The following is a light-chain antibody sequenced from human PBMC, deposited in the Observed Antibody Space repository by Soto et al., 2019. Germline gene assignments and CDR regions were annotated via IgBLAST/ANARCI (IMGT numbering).Light chain of an antibody. Sequence: QSVLTQPASVSGPPGQSITISCTGTTSDVGGYNYVSWYQQHPGKAPKLMIYEVSNRPSGVSNRFSGSKSGNTASLTISGLQAEDEADYYCSSYTSRSTLVVFGGGTKLTVL. CDR1: TSDVGGYNY. CDR2: EVS. CDR3: SSYTSRSTLVV. V-gene: IGLV2-14*01. J-gene: IGLJ2*01.